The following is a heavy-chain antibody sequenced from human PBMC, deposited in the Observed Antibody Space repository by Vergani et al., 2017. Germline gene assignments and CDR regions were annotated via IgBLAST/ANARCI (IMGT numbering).Heavy chain of an antibody. D-gene: IGHD2-15*01. CDR2: IGKDGINT. CDR1: GFTFSNFG. CDR3: AKYLLDSTDGLPDS. V-gene: IGHV3-30*02. J-gene: IGHJ4*02. Sequence: QVQLVESAGGVVQPGGSLRLSCAASGFTFSNFGMHWIRQAPGKGREWLAYIGKDGINTRYRDAVQGRFTVSRDNSKAILYLQMDSLGSEDTALYYCAKYLLDSTDGLPDSWGPGPLVIVSS.